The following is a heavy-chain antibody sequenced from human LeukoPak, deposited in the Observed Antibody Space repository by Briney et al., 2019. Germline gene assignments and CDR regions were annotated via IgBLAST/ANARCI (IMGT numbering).Heavy chain of an antibody. D-gene: IGHD4-11*01. J-gene: IGHJ4*02. V-gene: IGHV3-48*03. CDR2: ISSTSGSTI. CDR1: GFTFSSYE. CDR3: ARGQRVHTVTEFDY. Sequence: GGSLRLSCAASGFTFSSYEMNWVRQAPGKGLEWVSYISSTSGSTIYYADSVKGRFTISRDNAKNTLYLQMNSLRAEDTAVYYCARGQRVHTVTEFDYWGQGTLVTVSS.